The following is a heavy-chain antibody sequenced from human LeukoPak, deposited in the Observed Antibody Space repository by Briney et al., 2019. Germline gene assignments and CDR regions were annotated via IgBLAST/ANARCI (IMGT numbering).Heavy chain of an antibody. CDR1: GYSFTSYW. Sequence: HGESLKISCEGSGYSFTSYWIGWVRQMPGQGLEWMGVIYPGDSNTRYSPSFQGQVTISADKSISTAYLQWSSLKASDTAMYYCATATTVTTPLNYWGQGTLVTVSS. CDR3: ATATTVTTPLNY. J-gene: IGHJ4*02. CDR2: IYPGDSNT. D-gene: IGHD4-17*01. V-gene: IGHV5-51*01.